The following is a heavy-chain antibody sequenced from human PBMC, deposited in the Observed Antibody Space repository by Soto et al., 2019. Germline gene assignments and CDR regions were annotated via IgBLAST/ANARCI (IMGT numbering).Heavy chain of an antibody. CDR1: GLTFSNYA. Sequence: EVQLLESGGGLVQPGGSLRLSCAASGLTFSNYALTWVRQAPGKGLEWVSAISGSSVRTEYADSVKGRFTISRDNSKNXXXXXXXXXXXXXXXXXXXXXXXXXXHIGAFDMWGQGTMVTISS. J-gene: IGHJ3*02. CDR2: ISGSSVRT. V-gene: IGHV3-23*01. CDR3: XXXXXXXHIGAFDM.